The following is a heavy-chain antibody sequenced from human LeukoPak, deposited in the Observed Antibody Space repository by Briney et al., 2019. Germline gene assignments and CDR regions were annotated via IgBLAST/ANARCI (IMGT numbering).Heavy chain of an antibody. CDR1: GGSISNSGYY. CDR2: IYYSGST. D-gene: IGHD4-17*01. CDR3: ARHMTTVTKGAFDI. J-gene: IGHJ3*02. V-gene: IGHV4-39*01. Sequence: SETLSLTCTVSGGSISNSGYYWGWIRQPPGKGLEWIGNIYYSGSTYYNPSLKSRVTISVDTSKNQFSLRLSSVTAADTAVYYCARHMTTVTKGAFDIWGQGTMVTVSS.